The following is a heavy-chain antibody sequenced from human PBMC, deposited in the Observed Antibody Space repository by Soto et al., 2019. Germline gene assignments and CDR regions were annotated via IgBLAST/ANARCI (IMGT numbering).Heavy chain of an antibody. V-gene: IGHV4-39*01. CDR3: ARGSTWQGRDWFDP. CDR1: GDSVSNSGYY. J-gene: IGHJ5*02. CDR2: VYFSGSK. D-gene: IGHD6-13*01. Sequence: QLLLQESGPGLVKPSETLSLTCTVSGDSVSNSGYYWGWIRQSPGKRLEWIGSVYFSGSKYYNPSLRSRVTFSVDTSKTLISLKLRSVTAADTAVYCGARGSTWQGRDWFDPWGQGTLVTVSS.